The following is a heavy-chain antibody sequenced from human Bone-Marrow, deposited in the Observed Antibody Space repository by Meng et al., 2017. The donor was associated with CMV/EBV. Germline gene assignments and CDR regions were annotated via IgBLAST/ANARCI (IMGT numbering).Heavy chain of an antibody. D-gene: IGHD6-19*01. Sequence: GGSLRLSCAASGFTFDDYAMHWVRQAPGKGLEWVSLISWDGGSTYYADSVKGRFTISRDNSKNSLYLQMNSLRAEETALYYCAKDIRRVAVAGVDYWGQGTRVTVAA. CDR1: GFTFDDYA. J-gene: IGHJ4*02. V-gene: IGHV3-43D*03. CDR3: AKDIRRVAVAGVDY. CDR2: ISWDGGST.